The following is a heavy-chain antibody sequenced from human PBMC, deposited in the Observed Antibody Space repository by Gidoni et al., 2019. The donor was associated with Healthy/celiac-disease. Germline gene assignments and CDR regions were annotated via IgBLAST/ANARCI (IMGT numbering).Heavy chain of an antibody. D-gene: IGHD2-15*01. J-gene: IGHJ4*02. Sequence: VQVVEFGGGLVQPGGFLRIPLAASGFTFRSSWMSWVRQAPGKGLEWVANIKQDGSEKYYVDSVKGRFTISRDNAKNSLYLQMNSLRAEDTAVYYCAREDIVVVVAGFDYWGQGTLVTVSS. V-gene: IGHV3-7*01. CDR2: IKQDGSEK. CDR3: AREDIVVVVAGFDY. CDR1: GFTFRSSW.